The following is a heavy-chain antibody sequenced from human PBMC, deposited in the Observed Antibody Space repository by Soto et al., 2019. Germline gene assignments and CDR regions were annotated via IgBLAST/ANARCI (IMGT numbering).Heavy chain of an antibody. CDR1: GFTFSDSD. V-gene: IGHV3-73*01. J-gene: IGHJ6*02. D-gene: IGHD2-15*01. Sequence: PGGSLRLSCAASGFTFSDSDIHWVRQASGKGLEWVGRIRRKAYSYATAYAVSVEDRFTVSRDDSKNTAYLQMNSLKAEDTAVYYYSKLQVQGGPGNYLFGLDVWGQGTTVTVSS. CDR3: SKLQVQGGPGNYLFGLDV. CDR2: IRRKAYSYAT.